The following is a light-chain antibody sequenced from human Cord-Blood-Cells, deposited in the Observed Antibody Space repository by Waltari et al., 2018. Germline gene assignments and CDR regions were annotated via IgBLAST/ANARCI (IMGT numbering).Light chain of an antibody. Sequence: EILMTQSPPTLSVSPAERATLSCRASQSVSSNLAWYQQKPGQAPRLLIYRASTRATGIPARFSGSGSGTEFTLTISSLQSEDFAVYYCQQYNNWPRTFGQGTKVEIK. V-gene: IGKV3-15*01. J-gene: IGKJ1*01. CDR3: QQYNNWPRT. CDR1: QSVSSN. CDR2: RAS.